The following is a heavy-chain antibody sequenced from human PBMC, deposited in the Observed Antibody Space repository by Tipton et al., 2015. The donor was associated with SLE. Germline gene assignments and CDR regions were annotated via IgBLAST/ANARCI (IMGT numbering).Heavy chain of an antibody. CDR3: AGLVADPAGAFDI. D-gene: IGHD2-8*02. CDR1: GGSISSGSYY. J-gene: IGHJ3*02. Sequence: TLSLTCTVSGGSISSGSYYWSWIRQPAGKGLEWIGYIYTSGSTNYNPSLKSRVTISVDTSKNQFSLKLSSVTAADTAVYYCAGLVADPAGAFDIWGQGTMVTVSS. V-gene: IGHV4-61*09. CDR2: IYTSGST.